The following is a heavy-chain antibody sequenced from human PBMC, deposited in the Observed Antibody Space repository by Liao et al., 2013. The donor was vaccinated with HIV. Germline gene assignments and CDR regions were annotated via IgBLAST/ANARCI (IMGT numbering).Heavy chain of an antibody. CDR3: ARGPIHDRSGYHYYFDY. CDR2: IYYSGST. V-gene: IGHV4-59*01. Sequence: QVQLQESGPGLVKPSETLSLTCTVSGGSINSYYWSWIRQPPGKGLEWIGYIYYSGSTNYNPSLKSRVTISVDTSKNQFSLKLSSVTAADTAVYYCARGPIHDRSGYHYYFDYWGQGTQVTVSS. CDR1: GGSINSYY. D-gene: IGHD3-22*01. J-gene: IGHJ4*02.